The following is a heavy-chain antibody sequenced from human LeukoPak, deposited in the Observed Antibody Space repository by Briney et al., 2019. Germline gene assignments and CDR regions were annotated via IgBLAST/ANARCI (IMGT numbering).Heavy chain of an antibody. CDR1: GFSLSTSGMC. CDR2: IDWDDDK. CDR3: ARTLSLNDTLTGYYEYYFDY. Sequence: SGPALVKPTQTLTLTCAFSGFSLSTSGMCVSWIRQPPGKALEWLALIDWDDDKYYSTSLKTRLTISKDTSKNQVVLTMTNMDPVDTATYYCARTLSLNDTLTGYYEYYFDYWGQGTLVTVSS. V-gene: IGHV2-70*01. D-gene: IGHD3-9*01. J-gene: IGHJ4*02.